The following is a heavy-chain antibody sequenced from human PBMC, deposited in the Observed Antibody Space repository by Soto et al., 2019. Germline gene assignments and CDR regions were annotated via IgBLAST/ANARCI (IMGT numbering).Heavy chain of an antibody. D-gene: IGHD5-12*01. CDR3: ARADSGLWLRPEFAY. J-gene: IGHJ4*02. V-gene: IGHV3-9*01. Sequence: EVQLVESGGGLVQPGRSLGLSCVGSGFNFDDYAMHWVRQAPGKALAWVSGITWNSGSVEYADSVKGRFTISRDNVKNSLYLQMNSLRTEDTAFYYCARADSGLWLRPEFAYWGQGTLVTVSS. CDR2: ITWNSGSV. CDR1: GFNFDDYA.